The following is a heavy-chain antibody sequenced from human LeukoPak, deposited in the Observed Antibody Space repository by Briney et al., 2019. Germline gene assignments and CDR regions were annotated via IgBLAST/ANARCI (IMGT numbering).Heavy chain of an antibody. D-gene: IGHD1-26*01. CDR3: ARGYALYSGRYIDFDY. CDR2: INPNNGGT. Sequence: GASVKVSCKASGYTFTGHYMHWVRQAPGQGLEWKGWINPNNGGTNYAQKFQGRVTMTRDTSISTAYMELSRLRSDDTAVYYCARGYALYSGRYIDFDYWGQGTLVTVSS. J-gene: IGHJ4*02. V-gene: IGHV1-2*02. CDR1: GYTFTGHY.